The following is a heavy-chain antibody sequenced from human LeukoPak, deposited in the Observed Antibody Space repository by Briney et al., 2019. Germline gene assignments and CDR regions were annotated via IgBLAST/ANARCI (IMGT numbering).Heavy chain of an antibody. CDR1: GFTLSSYR. CDR2: ISSDGIAK. J-gene: IGHJ6*03. D-gene: IGHD2-2*01. Sequence: PGGSLRLSCAASGFTLSSYRMNWVRQAPGKGLGWVSRISSDGIAKTYADSVKGRFTISRDNAKNTLHLEVTSLRAEDTAVYYCVREVGDIIVVPGTLDQFYYYMDVWGKGTTVTVSS. V-gene: IGHV3-74*01. CDR3: VREVGDIIVVPGTLDQFYYYMDV.